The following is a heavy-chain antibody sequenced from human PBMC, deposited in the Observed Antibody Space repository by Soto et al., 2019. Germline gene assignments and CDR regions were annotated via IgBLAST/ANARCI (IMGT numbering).Heavy chain of an antibody. CDR1: GFTFSSYA. V-gene: IGHV3-23*01. D-gene: IGHD3-10*01. CDR2: ISGSGGST. CDR3: AKGLFKLLWLSAFDI. Sequence: GGSLRLSCAASGFTFSSYAMSWVRQAPGKGLEWVSAISGSGGSTYYADSVKGRFTISRDSSKNTLYLQMNSLRAEDTAVYYCAKGLFKLLWLSAFDIWGQGTMVTVSS. J-gene: IGHJ3*02.